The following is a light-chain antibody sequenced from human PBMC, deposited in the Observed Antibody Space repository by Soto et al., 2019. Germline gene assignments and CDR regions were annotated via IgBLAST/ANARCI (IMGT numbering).Light chain of an antibody. CDR2: KAS. CDR3: QQYNSYST. J-gene: IGKJ1*01. CDR1: QSISSW. Sequence: IQLTQSPSSLSASVGDRFTITCRASQSISSWLAWYQQKPGKAPKLLIYKASSLESGVPSRFSGSGSGTEFTLTISSLQPDDFATYYCQQYNSYSTFGQGTKVDNK. V-gene: IGKV1-5*03.